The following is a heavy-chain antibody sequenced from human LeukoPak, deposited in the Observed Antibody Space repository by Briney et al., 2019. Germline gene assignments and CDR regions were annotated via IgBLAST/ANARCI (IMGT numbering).Heavy chain of an antibody. Sequence: PGGSLRLSCAASGLTFSNAWMNWVRQAPGKGLEWVSSICGSGDCTYYADSVRGRFTISRDNSENTLFLQMNSLRAEDTAVYYCARGSITIFGVVKGGFDYWGQGTLVTVSS. CDR3: ARGSITIFGVVKGGFDY. CDR1: GLTFSNAW. J-gene: IGHJ4*02. D-gene: IGHD3-3*01. CDR2: ICGSGDCT. V-gene: IGHV3-23*01.